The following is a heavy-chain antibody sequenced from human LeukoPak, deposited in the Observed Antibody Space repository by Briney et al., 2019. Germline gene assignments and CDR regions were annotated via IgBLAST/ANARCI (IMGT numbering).Heavy chain of an antibody. D-gene: IGHD3-10*01. J-gene: IGHJ4*02. CDR3: ARAYSMVRGVITYYFDY. CDR2: IKQDGSEK. CDR1: GFTFSSYR. Sequence: GGSLRLSCAASGFTFSSYRMSWVRQAPGKGLEWVANIKQDGSEKYYVDSVKGRFTISRDNAKNSLYLQMNSLRAEDTAVYYCARAYSMVRGVITYYFDYWGQGTLVTVSS. V-gene: IGHV3-7*03.